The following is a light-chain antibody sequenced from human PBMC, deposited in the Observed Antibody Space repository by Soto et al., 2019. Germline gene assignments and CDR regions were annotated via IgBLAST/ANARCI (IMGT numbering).Light chain of an antibody. CDR2: DAS. CDR1: QSVSSY. J-gene: IGKJ5*01. CDR3: QQRSNWPIT. V-gene: IGKV3-11*01. Sequence: EMVLTQSPATLSLSPGERATLSCRASQSVSSYLAWYQQKPCQAPRRLIYDASNRATGIPARFSGSGSGTDFTLTISSLEPEAVAVYYCQQRSNWPITFGQGTRLEIK.